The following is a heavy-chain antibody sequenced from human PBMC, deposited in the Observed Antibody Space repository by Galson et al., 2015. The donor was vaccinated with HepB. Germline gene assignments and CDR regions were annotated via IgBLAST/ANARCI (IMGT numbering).Heavy chain of an antibody. D-gene: IGHD3-3*01. Sequence: LSLTCTVYGGSLSGYYWSWIRQPPGKGLEWIGEINHSGSTNYSPSLKSRVTISVDTSKNRFSLKLSSVTAADTAVYYCARAVYYDFWNGFGPWGQGTLVTVSS. CDR1: GGSLSGYY. CDR3: ARAVYYDFWNGFGP. CDR2: INHSGST. V-gene: IGHV4-34*01. J-gene: IGHJ5*02.